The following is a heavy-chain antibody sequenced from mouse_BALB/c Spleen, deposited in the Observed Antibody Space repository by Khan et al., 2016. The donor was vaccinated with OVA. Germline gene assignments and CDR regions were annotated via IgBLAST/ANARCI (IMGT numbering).Heavy chain of an antibody. CDR2: LWSDGSA. CDR1: GFSLTNYG. Sequence: VQLQESGPGLVAPSQSLSITCTIPGFSLTNYGVHWVRQPPGKGLEWLVVLWSDGSATYNSAPKSRLSISKDNSKKQVFLKRNSLQTDDTAMYYCARQPYYHYYIMDYWGQGTAVTVSS. D-gene: IGHD2-10*01. CDR3: ARQPYYHYYIMDY. V-gene: IGHV2-6-1*01. J-gene: IGHJ4*01.